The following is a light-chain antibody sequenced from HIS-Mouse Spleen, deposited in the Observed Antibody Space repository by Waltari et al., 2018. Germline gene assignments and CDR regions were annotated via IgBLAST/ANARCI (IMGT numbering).Light chain of an antibody. CDR1: ALPKQY. CDR2: KDS. J-gene: IGLJ1*01. Sequence: SYELTQPPSVSVSPGQTARITCSGEALPKQYAYWYKQKPGQAPVLVIYKDSERPSGIPERFSGSSSGTTVTLTISGVQAEDEADYYCQSADSSGTYVFGTGTKVTVL. V-gene: IGLV3-25*03. CDR3: QSADSSGTYV.